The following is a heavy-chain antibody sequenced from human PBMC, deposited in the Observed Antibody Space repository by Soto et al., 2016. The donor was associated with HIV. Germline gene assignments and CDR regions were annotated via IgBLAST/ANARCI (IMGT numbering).Heavy chain of an antibody. CDR3: ATSRYSTGDY. CDR2: ISSNSDYI. J-gene: IGHJ4*02. D-gene: IGHD6-25*01. V-gene: IGHV3-21*01. CDR1: GFTFSGYT. Sequence: EVQLVESGGGLVKPGGSLRLSCAASGFTFSGYTMNWVRQAPGKGLEWVSSISSNSDYIYYAGSVKGRFTISRDNAKNSLYLQMNSLRTEDTAVYYCATSRYSTGDYWGQGTLVTVSS.